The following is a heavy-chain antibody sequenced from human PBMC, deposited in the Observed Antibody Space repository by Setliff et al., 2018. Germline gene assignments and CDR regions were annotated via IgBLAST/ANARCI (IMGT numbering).Heavy chain of an antibody. CDR2: TNPNSGGT. CDR3: ARDRQGFGESRGDY. CDR1: GYTFTGYY. J-gene: IGHJ4*02. V-gene: IGHV1-2*02. Sequence: GASVKVSCKASGYTFTGYYMHWVRQAPGQGLEWMGWTNPNSGGTNYAQTFQGRVTMTRDTSISTAYMELSRLRSDDTAVYYCARDRQGFGESRGDYWGQGTLVTVSS. D-gene: IGHD3-10*01.